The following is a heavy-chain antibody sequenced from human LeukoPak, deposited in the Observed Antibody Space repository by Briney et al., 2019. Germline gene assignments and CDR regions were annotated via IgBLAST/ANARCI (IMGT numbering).Heavy chain of an antibody. CDR2: IYYSGST. Sequence: PSETLSLTCTVSGGSISSGDYYWSWTRQPPGKGLEWIGYIYYSGSTYYNPSLKSRVTISVDTSKNQFSLKLSSVTAADTAVYYCADYCRGGSCAYAFDIWGQGTMVTVSS. CDR1: GGSISSGDYY. J-gene: IGHJ3*02. V-gene: IGHV4-30-4*01. CDR3: ADYCRGGSCAYAFDI. D-gene: IGHD2-15*01.